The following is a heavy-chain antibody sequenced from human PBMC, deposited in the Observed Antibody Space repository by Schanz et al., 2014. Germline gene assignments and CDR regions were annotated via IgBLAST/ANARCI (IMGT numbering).Heavy chain of an antibody. CDR2: ISPYNGNT. Sequence: QVQLVQSGAEVKKPGASVKVSCKASGYTFTSYGINWVRQAPGQGLEWMGWISPYNGNTNYAQKLQGRVTMTADTSTSTAYMDLRSLRSEDTAVYYCARDRLECGAECYSVEVFEIWGQGTLVTVSS. J-gene: IGHJ4*02. CDR1: GYTFTSYG. CDR3: ARDRLECGAECYSVEVFEI. D-gene: IGHD2-21*01. V-gene: IGHV1-18*01.